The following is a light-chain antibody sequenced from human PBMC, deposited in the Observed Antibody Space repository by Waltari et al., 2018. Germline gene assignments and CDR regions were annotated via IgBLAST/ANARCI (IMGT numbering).Light chain of an antibody. V-gene: IGKV1-39*01. CDR1: QSISSY. Sequence: DIQMTQSPSSLSASVGDRVTITCRASQSISSYLNWYQQKPGKAPKLLIYAASSLQSGVPSRFSGRESGTDFTLTISSLQPEDFATYYCQQSYSTPRTFGQGTKVEIK. CDR3: QQSYSTPRT. J-gene: IGKJ1*01. CDR2: AAS.